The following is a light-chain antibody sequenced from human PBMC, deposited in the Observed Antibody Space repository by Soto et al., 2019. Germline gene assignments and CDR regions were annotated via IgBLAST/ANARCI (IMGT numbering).Light chain of an antibody. CDR3: MQGTHWPWT. CDR1: QSLLTSDGNTY. CDR2: KVS. J-gene: IGKJ1*01. V-gene: IGKV2-30*01. Sequence: DVVMIQSPLSLPVSLGQPASISCRSSQSLLTSDGNTYLNWFQQRPGQSPRRLIYKVSNRDSGGPDRFSGSGSGTDFTLKISRVEAEDVGVYYYMQGTHWPWTFGQGTKVEIK.